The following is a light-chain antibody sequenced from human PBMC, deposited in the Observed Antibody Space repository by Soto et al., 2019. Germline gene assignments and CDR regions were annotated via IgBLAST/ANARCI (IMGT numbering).Light chain of an antibody. CDR2: AAS. J-gene: IGKJ2*01. V-gene: IGKV1-39*01. CDR1: QSISSF. CDR3: QQSYSTPRT. Sequence: DIQMTQSPSSLSASVGDRVTITCRASQSISSFLNWYQQKPGKAPKVLILAASSLQSGVPSRFSGSGSGTDFTLTISGLQLEDFATYYCQQSYSTPRTFGQGTKLEIK.